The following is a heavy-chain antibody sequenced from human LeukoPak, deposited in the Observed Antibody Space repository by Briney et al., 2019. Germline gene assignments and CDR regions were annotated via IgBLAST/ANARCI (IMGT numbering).Heavy chain of an antibody. CDR3: ARHGNIVLVPAAMAFDY. J-gene: IGHJ4*02. CDR2: IYYSGDT. V-gene: IGHV4-39*01. Sequence: KASETLSLICTVAGGSISSISHYWGWIRQPPGKGLEWIGSIYYSGDTYYNPSLKSRVTISVDTSENHFSLKLSSVTAADTAVYYCARHGNIVLVPAAMAFDYWGQGTLVTVSS. CDR1: GGSISSISHY. D-gene: IGHD2-2*01.